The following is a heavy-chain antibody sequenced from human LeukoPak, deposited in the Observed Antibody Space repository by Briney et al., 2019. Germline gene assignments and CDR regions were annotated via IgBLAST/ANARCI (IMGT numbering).Heavy chain of an antibody. CDR2: IHPSGSST. Sequence: ASVKLSCTASGYTFTNNYMHWVRQAPGQGLEWMGVIHPSGSSTNYAQKLQGRVTMTKDTSTSTVYIELNTLRSDDTAVYYCARMDMDTAMVTNYLDHWGQGTLLIVSS. CDR3: ARMDMDTAMVTNYLDH. J-gene: IGHJ4*02. V-gene: IGHV1-46*01. D-gene: IGHD5-18*01. CDR1: GYTFTNNY.